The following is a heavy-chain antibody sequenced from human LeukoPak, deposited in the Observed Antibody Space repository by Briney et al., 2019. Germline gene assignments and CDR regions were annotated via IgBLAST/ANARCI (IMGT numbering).Heavy chain of an antibody. CDR3: ARPRYSNYLYNWFDP. J-gene: IGHJ5*02. V-gene: IGHV1-18*01. Sequence: ASVKVSCKASGYTFTSYGISWVRKAPGQGLEWMGWISAYNGNTNYAQKLQGRVTMTTDTSTSTAYMELRSLRSDDTAVYYCARPRYSNYLYNWFDPWGQGTLVTVSS. D-gene: IGHD4-11*01. CDR2: ISAYNGNT. CDR1: GYTFTSYG.